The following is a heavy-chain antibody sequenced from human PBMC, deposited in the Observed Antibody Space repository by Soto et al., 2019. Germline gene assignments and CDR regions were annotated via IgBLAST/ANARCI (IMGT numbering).Heavy chain of an antibody. J-gene: IGHJ4*02. CDR1: GFTFSSYA. Sequence: LRLSCAASGFTFSSYAMHWVRQAPGKGLEWVAVISYDGSNKYYADSVKGRFTISRDNSKNTLYLQMNSLRAEDTAVYYCARVRYFDWWYFDYWGQGTLVTVSS. V-gene: IGHV3-30-3*01. D-gene: IGHD3-9*01. CDR3: ARVRYFDWWYFDY. CDR2: ISYDGSNK.